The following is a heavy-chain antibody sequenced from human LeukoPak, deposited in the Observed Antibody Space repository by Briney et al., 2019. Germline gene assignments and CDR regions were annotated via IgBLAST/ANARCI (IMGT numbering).Heavy chain of an antibody. V-gene: IGHV3-21*01. D-gene: IGHD3-10*01. J-gene: IGHJ4*02. CDR2: ISTSSSYI. CDR3: ARDSMDYGSGPPGY. Sequence: GGSLRLSCAASGFTFSSYSMSWVRQAPGKGLEWVSSISTSSSYIYYADSVKGRFTISRDNSKNTVFLQMSSLRSDDTAVYYCARDSMDYGSGPPGYWGQGTLVSVSS. CDR1: GFTFSSYS.